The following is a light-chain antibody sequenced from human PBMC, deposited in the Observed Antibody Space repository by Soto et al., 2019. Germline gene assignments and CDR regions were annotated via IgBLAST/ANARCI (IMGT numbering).Light chain of an antibody. J-gene: IGKJ1*01. CDR3: MQDTHWPPT. Sequence: DVVMTQSPLSLPVTLGQPASISCWSSQSLVYSDGNAYLNWFHQRPGQSPRRLIYQGSKRDSGVPDRFSGSGSGTDFTLKISRVEADDVGVYYCMQDTHWPPTFGRGTKVEIK. V-gene: IGKV2-30*01. CDR1: QSLVYSDGNAY. CDR2: QGS.